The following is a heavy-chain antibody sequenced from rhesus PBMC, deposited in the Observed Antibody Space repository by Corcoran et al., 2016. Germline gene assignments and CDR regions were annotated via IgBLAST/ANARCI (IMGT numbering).Heavy chain of an antibody. D-gene: IGHD2-15*01. J-gene: IGHJ4*01. Sequence: QVQLQESGPGLVKPSETLSLTCAVSGGSISSGYYYWSWIRQPPGKGLEWLGNITASGSTSYNPSLKSRVTISRDTSKNQFSLKLSSVTAADTAVYYCARESPIVVVLTAPAYWGQGVLVTVSS. CDR1: GGSISSGYYY. CDR3: ARESPIVVVLTAPAY. V-gene: IGHV4-122*02. CDR2: ITASGST.